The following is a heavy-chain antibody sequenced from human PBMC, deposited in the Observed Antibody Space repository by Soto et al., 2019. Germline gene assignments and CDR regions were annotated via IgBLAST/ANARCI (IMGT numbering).Heavy chain of an antibody. V-gene: IGHV1-3*01. D-gene: IGHD5-18*01. CDR1: GYTFTTYA. CDR2: INAGNGNT. Sequence: QVQLVQSGAEVKKPGASVKVSCKASGYTFTTYAMHWVRQAPGQSLEWMGWINAGNGNTKYSQNFQVRVTITRDTSASTAYMELSSLRSEDTAIYFCARGYNYGYTQFDYWGQGTLVTVSS. CDR3: ARGYNYGYTQFDY. J-gene: IGHJ4*02.